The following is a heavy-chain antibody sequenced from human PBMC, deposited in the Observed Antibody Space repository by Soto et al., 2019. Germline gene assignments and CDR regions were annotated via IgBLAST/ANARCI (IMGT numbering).Heavy chain of an antibody. CDR1: GFSLSTSGVG. Sequence: QITLKESGPTLVKPTQTLTLTCTFSGFSLSTSGVGVGWIRQPPGKALEWLALIYWDDDKRYSPPLKSRLTITKDTSKNQVVLTMTNMDPVDTATYYCAHNIDYNWNDVGWFDPWGQGTLVTVSS. D-gene: IGHD1-20*01. J-gene: IGHJ5*02. CDR2: IYWDDDK. V-gene: IGHV2-5*02. CDR3: AHNIDYNWNDVGWFDP.